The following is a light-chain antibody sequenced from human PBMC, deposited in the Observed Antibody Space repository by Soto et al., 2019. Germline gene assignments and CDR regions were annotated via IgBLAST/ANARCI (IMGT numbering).Light chain of an antibody. V-gene: IGKV1-33*01. Sequence: DIQMTQSPSTLSASVGDRVTITCRASQSIISLLAWYQQKPGKAPKLLIYDASDLETGVPSRFSGSGSGTDFTFTINSLQPEDIATYYCQQYDNLPLTFGGGTKVDIK. CDR2: DAS. CDR1: QSIISL. J-gene: IGKJ4*01. CDR3: QQYDNLPLT.